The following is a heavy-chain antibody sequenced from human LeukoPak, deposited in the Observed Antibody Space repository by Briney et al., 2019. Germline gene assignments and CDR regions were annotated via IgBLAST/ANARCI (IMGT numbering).Heavy chain of an antibody. CDR2: ISSSSSYI. V-gene: IGHV3-21*04. D-gene: IGHD2-2*01. Sequence: PGGSLRLSCAASGFTFSSYSMNWVRQAPGKGLEWVSSISSSSSYIYYADSVKGRFTISRDNAKNSLYLQMNSLRAEDTAVYYCAKTACGWASCSYDAFDIWGQGTMVTVSS. CDR3: AKTACGWASCSYDAFDI. J-gene: IGHJ3*02. CDR1: GFTFSSYS.